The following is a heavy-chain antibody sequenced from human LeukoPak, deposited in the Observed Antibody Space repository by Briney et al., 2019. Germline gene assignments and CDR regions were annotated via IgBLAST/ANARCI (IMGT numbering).Heavy chain of an antibody. Sequence: SVKVSCKASGGTFSSYAISWVRQAPGQGLEWMGRIIPIFGTANYAQKFQGRVTITTDESTSTAYMELSSLRSEDTAVYYCASNNIVATIAGKPKWYYFDYWGQGTLATVSS. J-gene: IGHJ4*02. V-gene: IGHV1-69*05. CDR1: GGTFSSYA. D-gene: IGHD5-12*01. CDR3: ASNNIVATIAGKPKWYYFDY. CDR2: IIPIFGTA.